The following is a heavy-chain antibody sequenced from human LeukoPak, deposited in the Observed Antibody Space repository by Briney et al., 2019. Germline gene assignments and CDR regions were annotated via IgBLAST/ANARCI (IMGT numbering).Heavy chain of an antibody. V-gene: IGHV4-59*01. D-gene: IGHD4-17*01. Sequence: SETPSLTCTVSGGSISSYYWSWIRQPPGKGLEWIGYIYYSGSTNYNPSLKSRVTISVDTSKNQFSLKLSSVTAADTAVYYCARESDYVSYDAFDIWGQGTMVTVSS. CDR2: IYYSGST. CDR1: GGSISSYY. CDR3: ARESDYVSYDAFDI. J-gene: IGHJ3*02.